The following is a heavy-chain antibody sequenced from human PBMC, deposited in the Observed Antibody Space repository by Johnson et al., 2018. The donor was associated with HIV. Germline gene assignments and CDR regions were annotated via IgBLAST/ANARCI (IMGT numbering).Heavy chain of an antibody. Sequence: VQLVESGGGVVQPGGSLRLSCAASGFTFSSYAMSWVRQAPGKGLEWVSVIYSGGNTYHADSVKGRFTISRDNSKNTLYLQMNSLRAEDTAVYYCAGSTLDITMIVVVPDAFDIWGQGTMVTVSS. V-gene: IGHV3-23*04. CDR1: GFTFSSYA. J-gene: IGHJ3*02. CDR2: IYSGGNT. CDR3: AGSTLDITMIVVVPDAFDI. D-gene: IGHD3-22*01.